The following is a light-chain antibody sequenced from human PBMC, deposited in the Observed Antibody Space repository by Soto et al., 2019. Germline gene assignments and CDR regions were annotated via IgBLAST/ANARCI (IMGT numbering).Light chain of an antibody. V-gene: IGKV3-20*01. Sequence: IVLTQSPGTLSLSPGERAILSFRASQTVSSSSLAWYQQKPGQAPRLLIFGASTRAAGFPDRFSGSGSGTDFTLTISRLEPEDFAVYYCQQYGSSPRTFGQGTKV. CDR2: GAS. J-gene: IGKJ1*01. CDR3: QQYGSSPRT. CDR1: QTVSSSS.